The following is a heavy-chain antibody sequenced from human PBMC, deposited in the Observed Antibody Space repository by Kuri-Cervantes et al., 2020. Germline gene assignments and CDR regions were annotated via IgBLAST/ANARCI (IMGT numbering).Heavy chain of an antibody. CDR3: ARDYDFWGLFDY. V-gene: IGHV3-30-3*01. Sequence: GSLRLSCAASGFTFSSYAMHWVRQAPGKGLEWVAVISYDGSNKYYADSVKGRFTISRDNSKNTLYLQMNSLRAEDTAVYYRARDYDFWGLFDYWGQGTLVTVSS. D-gene: IGHD3-3*01. J-gene: IGHJ4*02. CDR1: GFTFSSYA. CDR2: ISYDGSNK.